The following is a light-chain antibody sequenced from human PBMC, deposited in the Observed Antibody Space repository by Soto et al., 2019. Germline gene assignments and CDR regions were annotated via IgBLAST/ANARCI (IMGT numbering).Light chain of an antibody. J-gene: IGLJ3*02. CDR1: SSDIGDYDY. CDR3: CSYTGIITWV. Sequence: QSALTQPASVSGSPGQSITISCTGTSSDIGDYDYVSWYQQHPGKAPKLLISEVSNRPSGVSNRFSGSKSGNTASLTISGLQAEDEADYFCCSYTGIITWVFGGGTKLTVL. V-gene: IGLV2-14*01. CDR2: EVS.